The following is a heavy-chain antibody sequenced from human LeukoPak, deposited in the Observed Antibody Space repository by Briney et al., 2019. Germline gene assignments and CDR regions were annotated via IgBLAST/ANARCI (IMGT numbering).Heavy chain of an antibody. CDR2: ISYDGSNK. J-gene: IGHJ5*02. Sequence: PGRSLRLSCAASGFTFSSYAMHWVRQAPGKGLEWVAVISYDGSNKYYADSVKGRFTISRDNSKNTLYLQMNSLRAEDTAVYYCARDVDGWFDPWGQGTWSPSPQ. CDR1: GFTFSSYA. CDR3: ARDVDGWFDP. V-gene: IGHV3-30*04.